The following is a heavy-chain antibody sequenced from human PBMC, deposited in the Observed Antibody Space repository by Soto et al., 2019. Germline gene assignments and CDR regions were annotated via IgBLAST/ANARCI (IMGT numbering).Heavy chain of an antibody. CDR2: IYYSGST. J-gene: IGHJ4*02. V-gene: IGHV4-59*08. Sequence: SETLSLTCTVSGGSISSYYWSWIRQPPGKGLEWIGYIYYSGSTNYNPSLKSRVTISVDTSKNQFSLKLSSVTAADTAVYYCARLYGWFGESIYYYFDYWGQGTLVTVSS. CDR1: GGSISSYY. D-gene: IGHD3-10*01. CDR3: ARLYGWFGESIYYYFDY.